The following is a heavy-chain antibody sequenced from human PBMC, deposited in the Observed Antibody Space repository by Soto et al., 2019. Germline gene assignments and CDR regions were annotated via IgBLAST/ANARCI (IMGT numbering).Heavy chain of an antibody. Sequence: ASVKVSCKASGYTSADFGISWVRQAPGQGLEWMGWVSGNNGASNPAPKVQGRITMTLDTSTGVSYMALRSLRSDDTAIYYCVRDQKYFRLNGNWFDSWGQGTLVTVSS. J-gene: IGHJ5*01. D-gene: IGHD2-2*01. V-gene: IGHV1-18*04. CDR3: VRDQKYFRLNGNWFDS. CDR1: GYTSADFG. CDR2: VSGNNGAS.